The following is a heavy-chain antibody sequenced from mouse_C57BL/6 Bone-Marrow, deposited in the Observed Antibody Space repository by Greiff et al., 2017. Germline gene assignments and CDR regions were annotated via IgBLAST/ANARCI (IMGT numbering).Heavy chain of an antibody. CDR2: IYPGSGST. V-gene: IGHV1-55*01. D-gene: IGHD2-2*01. CDR1: GYTFTSYW. Sequence: VQLQQSGAELVKPGASVKMSCKASGYTFTSYWINWVKQRPGQGLEWIGDIYPGSGSTNYNEKFKSKATLTVDKSSSTAYIQLSSLTSEDSAVYESARWGGLPMDYWGQGTTVTVSS. CDR3: ARWGGLPMDY. J-gene: IGHJ4*01.